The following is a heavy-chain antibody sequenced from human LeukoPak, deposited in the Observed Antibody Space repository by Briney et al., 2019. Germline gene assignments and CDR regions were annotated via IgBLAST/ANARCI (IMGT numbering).Heavy chain of an antibody. D-gene: IGHD3-22*01. CDR2: ISGSGGST. CDR3: AKAGTDYYDSSGNYH. V-gene: IGHV3-23*01. J-gene: IGHJ5*02. CDR1: GFTFSNYA. Sequence: PGGSLRLSCAASGFTFSNYAMSWVRQAPGKGLEWVSVISGSGGSTYYADSVQGRFTISRDNSKNTLDLQMNSVRAEDTGIYYCAKAGTDYYDSSGNYHWRQGTLVTVSS.